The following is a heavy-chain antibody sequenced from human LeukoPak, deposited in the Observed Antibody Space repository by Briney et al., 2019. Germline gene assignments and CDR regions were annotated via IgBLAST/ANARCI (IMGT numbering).Heavy chain of an antibody. CDR3: AREVFSHGSYYFDY. V-gene: IGHV3-53*01. Sequence: GGSLRLSCAASGFTVSSNHMSWVRQVPGKGLEWVSIIYSGGSTNYADSVKGRFTISRDNSKNTLYLQMNSLRADDTAVYYCAREVFSHGSYYFDYWGQGTLVTVSS. D-gene: IGHD5-18*01. CDR2: IYSGGST. J-gene: IGHJ4*02. CDR1: GFTVSSNH.